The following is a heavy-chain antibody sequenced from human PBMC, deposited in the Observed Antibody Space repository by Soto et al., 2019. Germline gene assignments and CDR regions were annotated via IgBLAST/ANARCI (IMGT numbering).Heavy chain of an antibody. Sequence: QVQLQESGPGLVKPSETLSLTCTVSGGSVSSGSYYWSWIRQPPGKGLEWIGYIYYSGSTNYNTSLKSRVTISVDTSKNQFSLKLSSVTAADTAVYYCARARVSLRRGYYYYYGMDVWGQGTTVTVSS. CDR2: IYYSGST. CDR1: GGSVSSGSYY. CDR3: ARARVSLRRGYYYYYGMDV. J-gene: IGHJ6*02. D-gene: IGHD3-16*01. V-gene: IGHV4-61*01.